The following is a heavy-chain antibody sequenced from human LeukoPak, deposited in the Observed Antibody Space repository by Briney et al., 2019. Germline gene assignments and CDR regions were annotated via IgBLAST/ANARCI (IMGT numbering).Heavy chain of an antibody. D-gene: IGHD6-19*01. Sequence: ASVKVSCKASGYTFTSSGITWVRQAPGQGLEWMGWISTYNGYSKYAQNLQGRVTMTADTSTSTAYMELSSLRSDDSAVYYCAKNSSGGYSDYWGQGTLVTVSS. CDR1: GYTFTSSG. CDR2: ISTYNGYS. CDR3: AKNSSGGYSDY. V-gene: IGHV1-18*01. J-gene: IGHJ4*02.